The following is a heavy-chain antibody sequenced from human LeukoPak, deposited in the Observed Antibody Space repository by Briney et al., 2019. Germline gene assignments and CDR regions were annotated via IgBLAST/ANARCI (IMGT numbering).Heavy chain of an antibody. CDR2: IIPIFGTA. CDR3: ARDHGMTGTTAIDY. CDR1: GGTFSSYA. V-gene: IGHV1-69*05. D-gene: IGHD1-7*01. Sequence: ASVKVSCKASGGTFSSYAISWVRQAPGQGLEWMGGIIPIFGTANYAQKFQGRVTITTDESTSTAYMELSSLRSEDTAVYYCARDHGMTGTTAIDYWGQGTLVTVSS. J-gene: IGHJ4*02.